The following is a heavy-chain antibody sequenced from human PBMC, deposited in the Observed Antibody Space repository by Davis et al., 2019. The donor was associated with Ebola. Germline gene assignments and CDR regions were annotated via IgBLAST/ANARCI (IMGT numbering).Heavy chain of an antibody. V-gene: IGHV3-7*03. CDR1: GFTFSNAW. CDR3: ARGAYYYDSSGYYSFDY. D-gene: IGHD3-22*01. J-gene: IGHJ4*02. CDR2: IKQDGSEK. Sequence: PGGSLRLSCAASGFTFSNAWMSWIRQAPGKGLEWVANIKQDGSEKYYVDSVKGRFTISRDNAKNSLYLQMNSLRAENTAVYYCARGAYYYDSSGYYSFDYWGQGTLVTVSS.